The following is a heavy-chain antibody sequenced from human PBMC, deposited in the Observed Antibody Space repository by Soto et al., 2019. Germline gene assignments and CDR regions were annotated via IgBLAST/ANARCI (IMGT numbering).Heavy chain of an antibody. V-gene: IGHV1-69*13. J-gene: IGHJ5*02. Sequence: ASVKVSCKASGGTFSSYAISWVRQAPGQGLEWMGGIIPIFGTENYAQKFQGRVTITADESTSTVYMELSSLRSEDTAVYYCARESSIAARPNNWFDPWGQGTLVTVSS. CDR1: GGTFSSYA. D-gene: IGHD6-6*01. CDR2: IIPIFGTE. CDR3: ARESSIAARPNNWFDP.